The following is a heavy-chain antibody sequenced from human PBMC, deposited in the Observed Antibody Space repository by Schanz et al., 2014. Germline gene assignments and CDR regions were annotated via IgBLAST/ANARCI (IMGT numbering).Heavy chain of an antibody. D-gene: IGHD3-10*01. Sequence: VQLVESGGGVVQPGRSLRLSCAASGFTFSDSWMHWVRQAPGKGLEWVSRTSNDGSFTTFADSVKGRFTISRDNAKNTLYLQMYSLRTEDTAVYYCARSGVDVWGQGTTVTVSS. V-gene: IGHV3-74*02. CDR3: ARSGVDV. CDR1: GFTFSDSW. J-gene: IGHJ6*02. CDR2: TSNDGSFT.